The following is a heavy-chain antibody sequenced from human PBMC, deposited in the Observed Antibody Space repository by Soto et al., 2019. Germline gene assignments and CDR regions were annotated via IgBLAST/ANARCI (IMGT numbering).Heavy chain of an antibody. Sequence: QITLKESGPTLVKPTQTLTLTCTFSGFSLSTSGVGVGWIRQPPGKALEWLALIYWDDDKRYSPSLKSRLTITNXTXXXQXLLTLTNMDPVDTATYYCAHRPSYCSGGSCYSGFDYWGQGTLVTVSS. V-gene: IGHV2-5*02. CDR2: IYWDDDK. CDR3: AHRPSYCSGGSCYSGFDY. D-gene: IGHD2-15*01. CDR1: GFSLSTSGVG. J-gene: IGHJ4*02.